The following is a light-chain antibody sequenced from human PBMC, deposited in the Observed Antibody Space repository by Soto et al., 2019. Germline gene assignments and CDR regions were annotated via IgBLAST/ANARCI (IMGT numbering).Light chain of an antibody. J-gene: IGKJ2*01. CDR2: AAS. Sequence: IQMPPCPTTLSPSLGDRVTITCPASQGIKNDVAWYQQKPGKAPKLLIYAASSLQSGVPPRFSGSGSGTDFTLTIISLQPEDFATYYCLQDYNYPYTFGQGTKVDI. CDR3: LQDYNYPYT. V-gene: IGKV1-6*01. CDR1: QGIKND.